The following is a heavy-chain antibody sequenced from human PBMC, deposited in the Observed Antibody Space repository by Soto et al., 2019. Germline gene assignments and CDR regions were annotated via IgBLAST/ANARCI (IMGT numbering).Heavy chain of an antibody. V-gene: IGHV4-39*01. Sequence: QLQLQESGPGLVKPSETLSLTCTVSGGSISSGPYSWGWIRQPPGKGLEWIGTFYYSGSTYYNPSRERRVARSVDTSKKQFSLRVSSVTAADTAVYYCARLGGYCTITRCYGYYGMVVWGQGTTVTVSS. J-gene: IGHJ6*02. D-gene: IGHD2-2*01. CDR2: FYYSGST. CDR1: GGSISSGPYS. CDR3: ARLGGYCTITRCYGYYGMVV.